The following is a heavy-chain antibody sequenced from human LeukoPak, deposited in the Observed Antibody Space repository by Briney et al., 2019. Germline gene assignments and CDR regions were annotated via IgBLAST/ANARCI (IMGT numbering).Heavy chain of an antibody. CDR3: ARDRGYCSGTTCYPRFDP. D-gene: IGHD2-2*01. V-gene: IGHV4-4*07. CDR2: IYSTGST. Sequence: SETLSLTCTVSGASISSYYWSWIRQPAGKGLEWIGRIYSTGSTIYNPSLESRVTMSVDTSRNQLSLNLTSVTAADTAVYYCARDRGYCSGTTCYPRFDPWGQGTLVTVSS. CDR1: GASISSYY. J-gene: IGHJ5*02.